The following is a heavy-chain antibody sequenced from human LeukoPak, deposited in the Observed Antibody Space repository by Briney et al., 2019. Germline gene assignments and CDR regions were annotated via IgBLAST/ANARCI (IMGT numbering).Heavy chain of an antibody. J-gene: IGHJ4*02. CDR3: ARLHCTNGVCYSDY. CDR1: GGSFSGYY. CDR2: ISHSGST. V-gene: IGHV4-34*01. D-gene: IGHD2-8*01. Sequence: SETLSLTCAVYGGSFSGYYWSWIRQPPGKGLEWIGEISHSGSTNYNPSLKSRVTISVDTSKNQFSLKLSSVTAADTAVYYCARLHCTNGVCYSDYWGQGTLVTVSS.